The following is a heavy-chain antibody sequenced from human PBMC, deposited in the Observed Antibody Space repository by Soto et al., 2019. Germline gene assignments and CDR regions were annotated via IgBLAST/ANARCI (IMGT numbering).Heavy chain of an antibody. CDR1: GYTFTSYG. J-gene: IGHJ4*02. CDR2: ISAYNGNT. Sequence: ASVKVSCKASGYTFTSYGISWVRQAPGQGLEWMGWISAYNGNTNYPQKLQGRVTMTTDTSTSTAYMELRSLRSDDTAVYYCARDRPRYYDFWSGYSDFDYWGQGTLVTVSS. CDR3: ARDRPRYYDFWSGYSDFDY. V-gene: IGHV1-18*01. D-gene: IGHD3-3*01.